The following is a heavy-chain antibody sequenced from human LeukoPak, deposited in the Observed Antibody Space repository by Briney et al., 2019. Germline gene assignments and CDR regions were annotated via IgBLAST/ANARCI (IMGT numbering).Heavy chain of an antibody. V-gene: IGHV3-23*01. D-gene: IGHD2-2*01. Sequence: PGGSLRLSCAASGFTFNRHAMSWVRQAPGKGREWVSAIGPGGFSTYYSDSVKGRFTITRDNSKDMLYLQMNSLRAEDTAVYYCAKGYCSSTSCFQYYFDSWGQGTLVTVSS. CDR1: GFTFNRHA. CDR3: AKGYCSSTSCFQYYFDS. CDR2: IGPGGFST. J-gene: IGHJ4*02.